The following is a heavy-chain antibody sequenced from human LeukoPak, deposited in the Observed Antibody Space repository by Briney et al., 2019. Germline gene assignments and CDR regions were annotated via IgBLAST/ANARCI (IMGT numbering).Heavy chain of an antibody. V-gene: IGHV3-30*02. CDR3: AKNPAKMQLYYFDY. CDR1: GFTFSSYD. CDR2: IGFDGSNK. D-gene: IGHD3-10*01. J-gene: IGHJ4*02. Sequence: GGSLRLSCAASGFTFSSYDMHWVRQAPGKGLEWVAFIGFDGSNKYYADSVKGRFTISRDNSKNTLFLQMSSLRAEDTAVYYCAKNPAKMQLYYFDYWGQGTLVTVSS.